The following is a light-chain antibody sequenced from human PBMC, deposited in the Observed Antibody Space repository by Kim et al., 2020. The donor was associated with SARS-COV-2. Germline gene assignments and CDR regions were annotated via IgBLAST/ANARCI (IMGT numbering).Light chain of an antibody. Sequence: SPGEIATLSCRASQSVGSSYLIWYQQKPGQAPRLLMYDAYSRATGIPDRFSGSGSGTDFTLTISRLEPEDFAVYYCQQYTGSPTFGQGTKVDIK. CDR2: DAY. CDR3: QQYTGSPT. CDR1: QSVGSSY. J-gene: IGKJ1*01. V-gene: IGKV3-20*01.